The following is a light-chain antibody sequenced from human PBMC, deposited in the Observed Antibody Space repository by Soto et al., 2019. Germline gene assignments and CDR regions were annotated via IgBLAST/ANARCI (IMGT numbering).Light chain of an antibody. Sequence: EIVMTQSPATLSVSPGERATLSCRASQSISGELAWYQQRPGQPPRLLIYGGSTRATGVPDRFSGSGSGSDFTLTISGLQSEDFAVYYCQQGHDWPLTVGQGTRLDI. CDR2: GGS. CDR1: QSISGE. CDR3: QQGHDWPLT. J-gene: IGKJ2*01. V-gene: IGKV3-15*01.